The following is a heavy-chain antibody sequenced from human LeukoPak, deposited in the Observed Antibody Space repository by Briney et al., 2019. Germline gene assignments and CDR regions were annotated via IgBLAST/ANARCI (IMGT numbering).Heavy chain of an antibody. J-gene: IGHJ6*03. CDR3: TTTTRSGWYNYYYYYMDV. Sequence: TGGSLRLSCAASGFTFSNAWMSWVCQAPGKGLEWVGRIKSKTDGGTTDYAAPVKGRFTISRDDSKNTLYLQMNSLKTEDTAVYYCTTTTRSGWYNYYYYYMDVWGKGTTVTVSS. V-gene: IGHV3-15*01. D-gene: IGHD6-19*01. CDR1: GFTFSNAW. CDR2: IKSKTDGGTT.